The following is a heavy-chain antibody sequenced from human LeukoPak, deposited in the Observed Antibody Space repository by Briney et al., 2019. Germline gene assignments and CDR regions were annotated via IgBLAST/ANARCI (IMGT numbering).Heavy chain of an antibody. Sequence: GGSLRLSCAASGFTFSSYAMSWVRQAPGKGLEWVSAISGSGGSTYYADSVKGRFTISRDNSKNTLYLQVNSLRAEDTAVYYCAKLTVKVAGTGRGYFDYWGQGTLVTVSS. J-gene: IGHJ4*02. V-gene: IGHV3-23*01. CDR3: AKLTVKVAGTGRGYFDY. CDR2: ISGSGGST. CDR1: GFTFSSYA. D-gene: IGHD6-19*01.